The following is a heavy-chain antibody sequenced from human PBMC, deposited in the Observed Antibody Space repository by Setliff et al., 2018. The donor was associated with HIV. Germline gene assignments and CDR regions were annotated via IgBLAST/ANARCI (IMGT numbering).Heavy chain of an antibody. CDR3: ASQSRGWYYFDY. J-gene: IGHJ4*02. CDR2: IYYSGST. D-gene: IGHD6-19*01. V-gene: IGHV4-31*02. Sequence: PSETLSLTCTVSGGSISSGGYYWSWIRQHPGKGLEWIGYIYYSGSTYYNPSLKSRVTISVDTSKNQFSLKLSSVTAADTAVYYCASQSRGWYYFDYWGQGTLVTVSS. CDR1: GGSISSGGYY.